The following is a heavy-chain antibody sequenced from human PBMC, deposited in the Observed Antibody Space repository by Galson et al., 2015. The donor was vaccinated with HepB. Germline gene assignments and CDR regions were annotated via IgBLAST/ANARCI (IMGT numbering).Heavy chain of an antibody. CDR1: GYTFTSYY. Sequence: SVKVSCKASGYTFTSYYMNWVRQAPGQGLEWMGIINPRGGSTSYAQKFQGRVTMTRDTSTSTVYMELSSLRSEDTAVYYCARYGKRPFSMPFNWFDPWGQGTLVTVSS. CDR3: ARYGKRPFSMPFNWFDP. J-gene: IGHJ5*02. D-gene: IGHD3-10*01. V-gene: IGHV1-46*01. CDR2: INPRGGST.